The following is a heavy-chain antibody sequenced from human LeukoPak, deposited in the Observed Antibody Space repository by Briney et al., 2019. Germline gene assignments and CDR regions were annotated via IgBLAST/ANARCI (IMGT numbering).Heavy chain of an antibody. CDR2: IRSKANSYAT. Sequence: GGSLRLSCAASGFTFSGSAMHWVRQASGKGPEWVGRIRSKANSYATAYAASVKGRFTISRDDSKNTAYLQMNSLKTEDTAVYYCTLQDIVLMVYANHWGQGTLVTVSS. J-gene: IGHJ5*02. D-gene: IGHD2-8*01. CDR1: GFTFSGSA. V-gene: IGHV3-73*01. CDR3: TLQDIVLMVYANH.